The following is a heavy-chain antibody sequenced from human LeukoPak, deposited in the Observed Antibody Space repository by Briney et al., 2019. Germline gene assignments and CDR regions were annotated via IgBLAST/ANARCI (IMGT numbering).Heavy chain of an antibody. CDR3: ARVIPSYYDFWGGYYEDY. J-gene: IGHJ4*02. CDR2: ISSSSSYI. V-gene: IGHV3-21*01. CDR1: GFTFSSYS. D-gene: IGHD3-3*01. Sequence: PGGSLRLSCAASGFTFSSYSMNWVRQAPGKGLEWVSSISSSSSYIYYADSVKGRFTISRDNAKNSLYLQMNSLRAEDTAVYYCARVIPSYYDFWGGYYEDYWGQGTLVTVSS.